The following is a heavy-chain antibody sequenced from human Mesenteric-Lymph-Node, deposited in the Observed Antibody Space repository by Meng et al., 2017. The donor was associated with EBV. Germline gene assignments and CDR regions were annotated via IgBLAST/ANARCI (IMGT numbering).Heavy chain of an antibody. CDR3: ARVDYTKSLPFGY. Sequence: QVQLQQWGAGGLKPSEALSLTCAVYGGSFNDYSWTWIRQPPGKGLEWIGEIDHSGSNNYNPSLKSRVTMAVDTSKNQFSLKLASVTAADTAVYYCARVDYTKSLPFGYWGRGTLVTVSS. CDR2: IDHSGSN. J-gene: IGHJ4*02. CDR1: GGSFNDYS. V-gene: IGHV4-34*01. D-gene: IGHD2-2*02.